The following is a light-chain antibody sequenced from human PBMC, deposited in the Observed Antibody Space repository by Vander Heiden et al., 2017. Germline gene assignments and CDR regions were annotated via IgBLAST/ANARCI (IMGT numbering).Light chain of an antibody. CDR2: LAS. CDR1: RSLMHSNGHTY. V-gene: IGKV2-28*01. Sequence: DSVISHTPLTVPVTPGEPASISCRSSRSLMHSNGHTYFEWYLRKAGQSPQLLIYLASSRASGVPNRVSGSGSGTDSTLRISRVETEDVGVYYCMQDLKNPYTFGQGTKLEIK. J-gene: IGKJ2*01. CDR3: MQDLKNPYT.